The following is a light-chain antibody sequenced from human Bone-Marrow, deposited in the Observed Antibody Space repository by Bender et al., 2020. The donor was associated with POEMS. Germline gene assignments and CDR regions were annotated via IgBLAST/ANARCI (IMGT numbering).Light chain of an antibody. CDR3: QSADSSVTYVV. V-gene: IGLV3-25*03. J-gene: IGLJ2*01. Sequence: SYELTQPPSVSVSPGQTARITCSGDALPKQYAYWYQQKPGQAPVLVIYKDSERPSGIPERFSGSSSGTTVTLTISGVQSEDEAEYYCQSADSSVTYVVFGGGTKMTVL. CDR1: ALPKQY. CDR2: KDS.